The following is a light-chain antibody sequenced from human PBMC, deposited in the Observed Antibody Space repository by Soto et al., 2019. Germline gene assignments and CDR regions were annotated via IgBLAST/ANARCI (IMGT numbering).Light chain of an antibody. CDR1: QSVTSSY. CDR3: QQYGSSPGT. Sequence: EIVLTQSPGTLSLSPGERATLSCRASQSVTSSYLAWYQQKPGQAPRLLIYGASSRATGIPDRFSGSGSGTDFTLTIIKLEPEDSAVYYCQQYGSSPGTFGQGTRVEIK. V-gene: IGKV3-20*01. J-gene: IGKJ1*01. CDR2: GAS.